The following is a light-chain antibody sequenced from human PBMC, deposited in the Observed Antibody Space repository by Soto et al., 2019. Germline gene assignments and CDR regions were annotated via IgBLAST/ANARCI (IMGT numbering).Light chain of an antibody. CDR3: QQYGSSPYT. J-gene: IGKJ2*01. Sequence: EIVLTQSPGTLSLSPGERTTLSCRASQSVSLNYLAWYQQKPGQTPRLLIYGASNWATGIPDRVSAGGSGTDFTLTITRLEPEDFAVYYCQQYGSSPYTFGQGTKLEIK. CDR2: GAS. CDR1: QSVSLNY. V-gene: IGKV3-20*01.